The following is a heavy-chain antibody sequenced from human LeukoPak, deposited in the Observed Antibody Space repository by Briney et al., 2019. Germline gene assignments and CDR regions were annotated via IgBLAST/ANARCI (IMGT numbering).Heavy chain of an antibody. V-gene: IGHV1-2*02. D-gene: IGHD1-26*01. CDR1: GYTFTGYY. CDR3: ARARGRVGATDY. Sequence: ASVKVSCKASGYTFTGYYMHWVRQAPGQGLEWMGWINPNSGGTNYAQKFQGRVTMTRDTSISTAYMELSRLRSDDTAVYYRARARGRVGATDYWGQGTLVTVSS. CDR2: INPNSGGT. J-gene: IGHJ4*02.